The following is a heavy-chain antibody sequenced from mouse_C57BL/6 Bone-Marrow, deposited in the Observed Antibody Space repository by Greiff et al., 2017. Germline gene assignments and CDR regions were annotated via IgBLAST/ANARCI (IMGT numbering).Heavy chain of an antibody. J-gene: IGHJ2*01. CDR3: ARDYDYEFDY. Sequence: VKLQESGAELVKPGASVKLSCKASGYTFTSYWMQWVKQRPGQGLEWIGEIDPSDSYTNYNQKFKGKATLTVDTSSSTAYMQLSSLTSEDSAVYYCARDYDYEFDYWGQGTTLTVSS. D-gene: IGHD2-4*01. V-gene: IGHV1-50*01. CDR1: GYTFTSYW. CDR2: IDPSDSYT.